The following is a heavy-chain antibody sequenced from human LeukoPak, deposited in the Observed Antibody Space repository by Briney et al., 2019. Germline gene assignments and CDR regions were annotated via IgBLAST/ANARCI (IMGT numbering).Heavy chain of an antibody. CDR3: ARGEFAWIQGSYGMNV. D-gene: IGHD5-18*01. V-gene: IGHV3-7*01. CDR2: VQHIGGET. Sequence: GGSLRLSCAGSGFTFSNSWMGWVRQAPGKGLEWVANVQHIGGETYYVDSVKGRFTISRDNAKNALYLQMNSLRAEDTAVYYCARGEFAWIQGSYGMNVWGQGTTVTVSS. J-gene: IGHJ6*02. CDR1: GFTFSNSW.